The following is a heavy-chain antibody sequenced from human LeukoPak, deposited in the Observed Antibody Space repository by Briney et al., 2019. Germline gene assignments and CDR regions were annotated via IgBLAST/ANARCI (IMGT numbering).Heavy chain of an antibody. Sequence: PGGSLRLSCAASGFTFSSCSMNWVRQAPGKGLEWVSSISSTSSYIYYADSVKGRFTISRDNAKNSLFLQMNSLRAEDTAVYYCARELMGLTMIVVVNPIDYWGQGTLVTVSS. CDR2: ISSTSSYI. D-gene: IGHD3-22*01. CDR1: GFTFSSCS. V-gene: IGHV3-21*01. J-gene: IGHJ4*02. CDR3: ARELMGLTMIVVVNPIDY.